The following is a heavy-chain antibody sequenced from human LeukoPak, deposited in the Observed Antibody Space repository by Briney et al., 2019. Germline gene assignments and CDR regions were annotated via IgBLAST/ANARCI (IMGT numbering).Heavy chain of an antibody. CDR3: ARGGSSSHMDV. D-gene: IGHD6-6*01. CDR1: GFTFSSYW. V-gene: IGHV3-74*01. J-gene: IGHJ6*03. Sequence: GGSLRLSCAASGFTFSSYWMHWVRQAPGKGLVWVSRINNDGSSTSYADSVKGRFTISRDNAKNTLYLQMNSLRAEDTAVHYCARGGSSSHMDVWGKGTTVTVSS. CDR2: INNDGSST.